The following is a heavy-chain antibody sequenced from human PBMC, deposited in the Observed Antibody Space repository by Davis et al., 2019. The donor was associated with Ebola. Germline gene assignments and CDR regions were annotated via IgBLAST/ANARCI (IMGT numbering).Heavy chain of an antibody. CDR1: GFTFNDYY. D-gene: IGHD5-18*01. J-gene: IGHJ6*03. Sequence: GGSLRLSCAASGFTFNDYYMSWIRQAPGKGLEWVSYISSSSSTIYYADSVKGRFTISRDNAKNSLYLQMNSLRAEDTAVYYCAKDPIRHSYGRSYYYYYMDVWGKGTTVTVSS. CDR2: ISSSSSTI. CDR3: AKDPIRHSYGRSYYYYYMDV. V-gene: IGHV3-11*04.